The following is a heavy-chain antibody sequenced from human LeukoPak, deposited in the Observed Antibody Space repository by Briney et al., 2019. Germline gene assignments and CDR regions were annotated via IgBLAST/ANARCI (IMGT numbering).Heavy chain of an antibody. D-gene: IGHD1-26*01. J-gene: IGHJ4*02. V-gene: IGHV3-48*02. CDR1: GFTFSSYS. Sequence: GGSLRLSCAASGFTFSSYSLNWVRQAPGKGLEWVSYISSSSTTIYYAGSVKGRFTISRDNAKNSLYLQMNSLRDEDTAVYYCARDLLFRTYYFDYWGQGTLVTVSS. CDR2: ISSSSTTI. CDR3: ARDLLFRTYYFDY.